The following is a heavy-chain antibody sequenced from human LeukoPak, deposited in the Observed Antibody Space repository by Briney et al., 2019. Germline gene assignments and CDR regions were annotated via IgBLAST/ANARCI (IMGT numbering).Heavy chain of an antibody. CDR2: INPNSGGT. Sequence: GASVKVSCKASVYTFTSYYMHWVRQAPGQGLEWMGWINPNSGGTNYAQKFQGRVTMTRDTSISTAYMELSSLRSDDTAVYYCGRDLGRQSSTVRGIITTCACDIWGQGTMVTLSS. CDR3: GRDLGRQSSTVRGIITTCACDI. J-gene: IGHJ3*02. CDR1: VYTFTSYY. D-gene: IGHD3-10*01. V-gene: IGHV1-2*02.